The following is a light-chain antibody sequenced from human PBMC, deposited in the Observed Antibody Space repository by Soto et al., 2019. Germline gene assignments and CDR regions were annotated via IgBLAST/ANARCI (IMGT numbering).Light chain of an antibody. Sequence: QSVLTQPRSVSGSPGQSVTISCTGTSSDVGGYTYVSWYQQHPGKAPKLIIYGVNKRPSGVPDRFSGSKSGNAASLTISGLQAEDEADYYCCSYAGTPYVFGSGTKVTVL. CDR2: GVN. CDR3: CSYAGTPYV. V-gene: IGLV2-11*01. CDR1: SSDVGGYTY. J-gene: IGLJ1*01.